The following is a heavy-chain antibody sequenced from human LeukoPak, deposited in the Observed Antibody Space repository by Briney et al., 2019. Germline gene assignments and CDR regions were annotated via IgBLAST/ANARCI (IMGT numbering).Heavy chain of an antibody. J-gene: IGHJ4*02. CDR2: ISDSGGST. CDR1: GITLSNYG. Sequence: GGSLRLSCAVSGITLSNYGMSWVRQAPGKGLEGVAGISDSGGSTKYADSVKGRFTISRDNSKNTLYLQMNSLRAEDTAVYFCAKRGVVIRVILVGFHKEAYYFDSWGRGALVTVSS. D-gene: IGHD3-22*01. V-gene: IGHV3-23*01. CDR3: AKRGVVIRVILVGFHKEAYYFDS.